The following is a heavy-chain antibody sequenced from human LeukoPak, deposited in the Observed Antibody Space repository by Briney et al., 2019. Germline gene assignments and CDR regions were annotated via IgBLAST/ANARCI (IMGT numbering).Heavy chain of an antibody. CDR3: ARVGSTTELDY. J-gene: IGHJ4*02. V-gene: IGHV4-30-2*01. CDR1: GGSISSGGYS. D-gene: IGHD4-17*01. CDR2: IYHSGST. Sequence: SETLSLTCAVSGGSISSGGYSWSWIRQPPGKGLEWIGYIYHSGSTYYNPSLKSRVTISVDGSKNQFSLKLSSVTAADTAVYYCARVGSTTELDYWGQGTLVTVSS.